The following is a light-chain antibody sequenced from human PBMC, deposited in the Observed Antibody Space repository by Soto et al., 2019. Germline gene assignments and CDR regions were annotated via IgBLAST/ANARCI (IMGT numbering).Light chain of an antibody. CDR3: LQYHNLWA. CDR1: QNIYSN. J-gene: IGKJ1*01. Sequence: IGMTQSPATLSVSPGERATLSCRASQNIYSNVAWYQQRPGQAPRLLIYRASTRAPGIPARFSGSGSGTEFTLTISSLQSEDFTVYSCLQYHNLWAFGQGTKVEIK. CDR2: RAS. V-gene: IGKV3-15*01.